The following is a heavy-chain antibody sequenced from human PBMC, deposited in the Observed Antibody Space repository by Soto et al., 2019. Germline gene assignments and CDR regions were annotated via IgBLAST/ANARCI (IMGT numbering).Heavy chain of an antibody. CDR2: ISAYNGKT. V-gene: IGHV1-18*01. CDR3: AKASGSSFDY. Sequence: GASVKVSCKASGYTFTSYGISWVRQAPGQGLEWMGWISAYNGKTNYAEKLQGRVTMTTDTSTSTAYMELKSLRSDDTAMYYCAKASGSSFDYWGQGTLVTVSS. D-gene: IGHD6-6*01. J-gene: IGHJ4*02. CDR1: GYTFTSYG.